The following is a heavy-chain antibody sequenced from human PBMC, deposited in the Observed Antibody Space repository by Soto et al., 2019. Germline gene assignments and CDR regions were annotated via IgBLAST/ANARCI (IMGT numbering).Heavy chain of an antibody. V-gene: IGHV4-34*01. J-gene: IGHJ4*02. Sequence: PSETLSLTCAVYGGSFSGYYWSWIRQPPGKGLEWIGEINHSGSTNYNPSLKSRVTISVDTSKNQFSLKLSSVTAADTAVYYCASHEYQRSIDYWGQGTLVTVSS. D-gene: IGHD2-2*01. CDR2: INHSGST. CDR1: GGSFSGYY. CDR3: ASHEYQRSIDY.